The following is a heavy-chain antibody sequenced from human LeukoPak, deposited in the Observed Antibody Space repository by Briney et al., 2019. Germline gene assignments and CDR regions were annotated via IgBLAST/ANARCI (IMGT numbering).Heavy chain of an antibody. CDR2: INPSGGSA. D-gene: IGHD5/OR15-5a*01. CDR3: ARELSGDGLDI. V-gene: IGHV1-46*01. Sequence: ASVKVSCTASGYTFTSHYIHWVRQAPGQGLEWMGMINPSGGSAHYAQKFQGRVTLTRDMSTSTVYMELTSLRFEDTAVYYCARELSGDGLDIWGQGTMVTVSP. CDR1: GYTFTSHY. J-gene: IGHJ3*02.